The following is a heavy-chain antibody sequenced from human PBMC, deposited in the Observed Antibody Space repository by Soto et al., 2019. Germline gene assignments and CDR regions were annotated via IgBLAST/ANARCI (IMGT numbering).Heavy chain of an antibody. CDR2: ISGSGGST. V-gene: IGHV3-23*01. CDR3: AKSSIFGVVIQATLYYFDY. D-gene: IGHD3-3*01. CDR1: GFTFSSYA. J-gene: IGHJ4*02. Sequence: GGSLRLSCAASGFTFSSYAMSWVRQAPGKGLEWVSAISGSGGSTYYADSVKGRFTISRDNSKNTLYLQMNSLRAEDTAVYYCAKSSIFGVVIQATLYYFDYWGQGTLVTVSS.